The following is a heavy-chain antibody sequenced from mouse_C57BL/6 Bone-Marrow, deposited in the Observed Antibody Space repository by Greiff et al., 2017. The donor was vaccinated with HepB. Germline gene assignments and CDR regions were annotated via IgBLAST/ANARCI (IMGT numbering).Heavy chain of an antibody. CDR3: ARPPIYYYGSSYHFDY. Sequence: VQLQQPGAELVKPGASVKLSCKASGYTFTSYWMHWVKQRPGQGLEWIGMIHPNSGSTNYNEKFKSKATLTVDKSSSTAYMQLSSLTSEDSAVYYCARPPIYYYGSSYHFDYWGQGTTLTVSS. CDR2: IHPNSGST. D-gene: IGHD1-1*01. CDR1: GYTFTSYW. V-gene: IGHV1-64*01. J-gene: IGHJ2*01.